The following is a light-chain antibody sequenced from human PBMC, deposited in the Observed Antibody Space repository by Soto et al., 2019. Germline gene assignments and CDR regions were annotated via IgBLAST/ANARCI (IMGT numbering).Light chain of an antibody. V-gene: IGKV3-20*01. CDR2: GAS. CDR3: QQCDTSRTWT. CDR1: QSVSSNS. J-gene: IGKJ1*01. Sequence: EIELTQSPGTLSLSPGERATLSCRASQSVSSNSLAWYQQKPGQAPRLLIYGASSRASGIPDRFSGSGSGTDFTLTISRLEPEDFAVYYCQQCDTSRTWTFGQGTKVDI.